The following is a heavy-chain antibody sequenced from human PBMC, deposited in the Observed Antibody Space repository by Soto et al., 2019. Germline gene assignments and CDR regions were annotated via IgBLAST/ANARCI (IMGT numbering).Heavy chain of an antibody. CDR3: ARHQVDYYDSSGYRSGMDV. V-gene: IGHV5-10-1*01. Sequence: PGESLKISGKGSGYSFTSYWISWVRQMPGKGLEWMGRIDPSDSYTNYSPSFQGHVTISADKSISTAYLQWSSLKASDTAMYYCARHQVDYYDSSGYRSGMDVWGQGTTVTVSS. D-gene: IGHD3-22*01. CDR2: IDPSDSYT. CDR1: GYSFTSYW. J-gene: IGHJ6*02.